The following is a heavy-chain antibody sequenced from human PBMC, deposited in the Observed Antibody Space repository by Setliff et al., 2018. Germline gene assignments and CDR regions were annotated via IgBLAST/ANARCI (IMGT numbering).Heavy chain of an antibody. CDR3: ARGPLAPFEH. J-gene: IGHJ4*02. Sequence: PAGSLRLSCVGSGFNFRNYEMNWVRRAPGKGLEWISYISYGSTTFYADSVKGRFTSSRDDARNSVFLHMNSLTVEDTGVYYCARGPLAPFEHWGQGSLVTV. V-gene: IGHV3-48*03. D-gene: IGHD6-13*01. CDR1: GFNFRNYE. CDR2: ISYGSTT.